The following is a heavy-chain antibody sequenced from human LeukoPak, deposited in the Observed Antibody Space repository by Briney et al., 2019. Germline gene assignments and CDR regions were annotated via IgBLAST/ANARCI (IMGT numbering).Heavy chain of an antibody. V-gene: IGHV4-59*01. D-gene: IGHD6-19*01. Sequence: SETLSLTCTVSGGSISSYYWSWIRQPPGKGLEWVGYIYYSGSTNYNPSLKSRVTISVDTSKNQFSLKLSSVTAADTAVYYCARESSGWYDQYFQHWGQGTLVTVSS. CDR3: ARESSGWYDQYFQH. CDR1: GGSISSYY. CDR2: IYYSGST. J-gene: IGHJ1*01.